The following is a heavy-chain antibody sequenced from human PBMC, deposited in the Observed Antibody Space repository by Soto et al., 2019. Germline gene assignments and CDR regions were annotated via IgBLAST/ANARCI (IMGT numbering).Heavy chain of an antibody. V-gene: IGHV4-61*01. D-gene: IGHD4-17*01. J-gene: IGHJ6*02. Sequence: SETLSLTCTVSGGSVSSGSYYWSWIRQPPGKGLEWIGYIYYSGSTNYNPSLKSRVTISVDTSKNQFSLKLSSVTAADTAVYYCAREGRLRQYGMDVWGQGTTVTVSS. CDR2: IYYSGST. CDR3: AREGRLRQYGMDV. CDR1: GGSVSSGSYY.